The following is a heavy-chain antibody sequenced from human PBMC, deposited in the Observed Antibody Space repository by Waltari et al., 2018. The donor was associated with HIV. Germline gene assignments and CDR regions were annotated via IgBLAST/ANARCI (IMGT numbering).Heavy chain of an antibody. J-gene: IGHJ4*02. CDR2: ISYISVTT. Sequence: LVESGGALVKPGRSLRLSCSASAFLFKDYAMHWVRQAPGKGLELVSGISYISVTTAYACSLKCRFTISRDNAKSSLFLQMNSLRPEYTAFYYFLKGGVVPSTHYFDSFGQVTLVIVSS. CDR1: AFLFKDYA. V-gene: IGHV3-9*01. D-gene: IGHD3-3*01. CDR3: LKGGVVPSTHYFDS.